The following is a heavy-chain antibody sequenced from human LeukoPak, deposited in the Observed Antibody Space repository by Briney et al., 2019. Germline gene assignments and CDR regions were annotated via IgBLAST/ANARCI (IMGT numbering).Heavy chain of an antibody. CDR3: ARVIVKYSSSSGFDY. V-gene: IGHV1-2*02. CDR2: INPNSGGT. CDR1: GYTFTGYN. Sequence: ASVKVSCKASGYTFTGYNIHWVRQAPGQGLEWMGWINPNSGGTNYAQKFQGRVTMTRDTSISTAYMELSSLRSDDTAVYFCARVIVKYSSSSGFDYWGREPWSPSPQ. D-gene: IGHD6-6*01. J-gene: IGHJ4*02.